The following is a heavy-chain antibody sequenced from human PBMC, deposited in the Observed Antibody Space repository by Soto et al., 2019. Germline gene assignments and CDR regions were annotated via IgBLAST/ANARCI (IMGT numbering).Heavy chain of an antibody. CDR1: GFTFNNYA. V-gene: IGHV3-23*01. CDR2: ISATGGST. J-gene: IGHJ4*02. CDR3: AKDRLAGNSDY. Sequence: PGGSLRLSCAASGFTFNNYAMNWVRQAPGKGLEWVATISATGGSTYYADSVKGRFTISRDNSKNTLYLQMNGLRVEDTAVYYCAKDRLAGNSDYWGQGTHVTVSS.